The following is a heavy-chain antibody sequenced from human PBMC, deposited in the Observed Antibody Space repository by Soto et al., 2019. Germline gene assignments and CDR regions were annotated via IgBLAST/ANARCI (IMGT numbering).Heavy chain of an antibody. Sequence: GGSLRLSCAASGFTFRNYGMNWVRQAPGKGLEWVSYIGIGSSTKYYADSVKGRFTISRDNAKNSLYLQMNSLRAEDTAVYYCARGRSWFGELLSPSVWGQGTLVTVSS. V-gene: IGHV3-48*01. CDR2: IGIGSSTK. D-gene: IGHD3-10*01. CDR1: GFTFRNYG. CDR3: ARGRSWFGELLSPSV. J-gene: IGHJ4*02.